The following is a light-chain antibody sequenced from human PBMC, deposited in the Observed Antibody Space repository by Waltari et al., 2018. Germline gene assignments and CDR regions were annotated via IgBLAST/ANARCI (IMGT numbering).Light chain of an antibody. CDR3: QQRSDWMFT. V-gene: IGKV3-11*01. CDR2: DAS. J-gene: IGKJ2*01. CDR1: QSVDNS. Sequence: IVLPQSPATLSLSPGHRATLSCRASQSVDNSLGWYQQKPGQPPRLLIYDASKRATDTPARFSGSGSGSDFTLTISSLEPEDFAVYYCQQRSDWMFTFGQGTKLDIK.